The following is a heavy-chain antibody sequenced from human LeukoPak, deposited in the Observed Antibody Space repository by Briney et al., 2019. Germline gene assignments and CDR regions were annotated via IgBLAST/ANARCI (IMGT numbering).Heavy chain of an antibody. V-gene: IGHV4-30-2*01. D-gene: IGHD2-2*01. J-gene: IGHJ5*02. CDR3: ARDLEYCSTTSCFT. Sequence: SETLSLTCNVSGDSINSGGFYCNWIRQPPGKGLEWIAYIHQSGITVSNPSLKSRLTLSLDASKNQFSLRLTSVTVADTAVYYCARDLEYCSTTSCFTWGQGTLVTVSS. CDR1: GDSINSGGFY. CDR2: IHQSGIT.